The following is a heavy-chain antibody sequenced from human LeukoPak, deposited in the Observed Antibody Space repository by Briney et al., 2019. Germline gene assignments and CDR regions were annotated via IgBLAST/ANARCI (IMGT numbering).Heavy chain of an antibody. D-gene: IGHD1-26*01. V-gene: IGHV3-48*02. J-gene: IGHJ3*02. CDR1: GFTSSTYN. CDR3: GIDAWELPLDAFDI. CDR2: INTDSSSI. Sequence: PGGTLKLSCAASGFTSSTYNMNWVRHAPGKGLEWVSYINTDSSSIYYADSVKGRFTISRDNAKDSLYLHMNSLRDEDTAVYYCGIDAWELPLDAFDIWGQGTMVTVSS.